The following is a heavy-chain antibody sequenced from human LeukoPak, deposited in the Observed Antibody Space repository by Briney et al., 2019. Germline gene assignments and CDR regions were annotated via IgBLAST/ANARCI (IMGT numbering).Heavy chain of an antibody. J-gene: IGHJ6*02. V-gene: IGHV3-33*01. Sequence: GRSLRLSCAASGFIFSGYGMHWVRQAPGKGLEWVAVIWYDGSNKFYVDSVKGRFTISRDNSKGTLYLEMNSLRVEDTAVYYCARPRERGMSYGMDVWGRGTTVTVSS. CDR2: IWYDGSNK. CDR3: ARPRERGMSYGMDV. CDR1: GFIFSGYG. D-gene: IGHD3-16*01.